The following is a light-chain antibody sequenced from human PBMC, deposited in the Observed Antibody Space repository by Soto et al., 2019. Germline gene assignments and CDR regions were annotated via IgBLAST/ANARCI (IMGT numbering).Light chain of an antibody. CDR2: DVS. Sequence: QSVLTQPASVSGSPGQSITISCTGTSSDVGGYNYVSWYQQHPGKPPKLMIYDVSNRPSGVSNRFSGSKSVNTAALTISGLQAEYESDYYCSSYTSSGTLVVFGGGTQLTVL. J-gene: IGLJ2*01. CDR3: SSYTSSGTLVV. V-gene: IGLV2-14*01. CDR1: SSDVGGYNY.